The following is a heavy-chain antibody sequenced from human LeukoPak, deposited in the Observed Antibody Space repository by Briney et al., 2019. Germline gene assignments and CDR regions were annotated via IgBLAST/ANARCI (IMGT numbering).Heavy chain of an antibody. CDR3: ARALGSGTLSHYFDY. J-gene: IGHJ4*02. D-gene: IGHD3-10*01. CDR1: VASITSGNHY. CDR2: FYYSGSS. Sequence: SETLSLTCTVSVASITSGNHYWGWIPQPPGEGLEGIVSFYYSGSSNYNPSLKRRVTISADTSKNQFSLKLTSVTAADTAVYYCARALGSGTLSHYFDYWGQGRLVTVSS. V-gene: IGHV4-39*01.